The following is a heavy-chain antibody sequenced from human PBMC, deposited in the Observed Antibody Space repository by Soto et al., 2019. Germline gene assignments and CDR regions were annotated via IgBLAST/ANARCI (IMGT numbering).Heavy chain of an antibody. V-gene: IGHV3-30*02. Sequence: SVKGRFTISRDNSKNTLYLQMDSLRGEDTAVHYCANQIQTGHWGQGTLVIVSS. J-gene: IGHJ4*02. D-gene: IGHD1-1*01. CDR3: ANQIQTGH.